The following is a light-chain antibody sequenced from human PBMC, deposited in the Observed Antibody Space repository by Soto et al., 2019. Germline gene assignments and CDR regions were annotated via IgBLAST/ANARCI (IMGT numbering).Light chain of an antibody. CDR1: SSDVGGYKY. CDR3: NSYAGINLLGV. CDR2: EVN. V-gene: IGLV2-8*01. J-gene: IGLJ1*01. Sequence: QSALTQPPSASGSPGQSVTISCTGTSSDVGGYKYVSWYQQHPGKAPKLMIFEVNKRPSGVPDLFSGSKSGNTPFLTVSGIQADDEADCCCNSYAGINLLGVCGTGTKVTVL.